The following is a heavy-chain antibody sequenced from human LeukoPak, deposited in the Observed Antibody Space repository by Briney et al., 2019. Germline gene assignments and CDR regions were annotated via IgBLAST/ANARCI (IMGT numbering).Heavy chain of an antibody. CDR3: ARDFGFGYDYGDYVTIGSY. CDR2: ISSSSSYI. Sequence: PGGSLRLSCAASGFTFSSYSMNWVRQAPGKGLEWVSSISSSSSYIYYADSVKGRFTISRDSAKNSLYLQMNSLRAEDTAVYYCARDFGFGYDYGDYVTIGSYWGQGTLVTVSS. D-gene: IGHD4-17*01. CDR1: GFTFSSYS. V-gene: IGHV3-21*01. J-gene: IGHJ4*02.